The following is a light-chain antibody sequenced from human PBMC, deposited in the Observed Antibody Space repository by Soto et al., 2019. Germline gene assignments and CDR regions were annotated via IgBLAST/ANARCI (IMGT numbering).Light chain of an antibody. J-gene: IGKJ5*01. CDR1: RSIINW. CDR3: QQYNTYST. V-gene: IGKV1-5*01. Sequence: IQLTQSPSSLSASVGDRVTITCRASRSIINWLAWYQQKPGKAPKALIYDASTLRSGVPSRFSGGGSGTEFTLTISSLQPDDFATYYCQQYNTYSTFGQGTRLEI. CDR2: DAS.